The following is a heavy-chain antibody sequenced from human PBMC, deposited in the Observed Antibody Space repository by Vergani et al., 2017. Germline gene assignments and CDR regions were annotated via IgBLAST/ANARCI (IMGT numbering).Heavy chain of an antibody. CDR3: AREGGFPGDYGFDY. CDR1: GGSISSSSYY. D-gene: IGHD4-17*01. Sequence: QLQLQESGPGLVKPSETLSLTCTVSGGSISSSSYYWGWIRQPPGKGLEWIGSIYYSGSTYYNPSLKSRVTISVDTSKNQFSLKLSSVTAADTAVYYCAREGGFPGDYGFDYWGQGTLVTVSS. V-gene: IGHV4-39*07. J-gene: IGHJ4*02. CDR2: IYYSGST.